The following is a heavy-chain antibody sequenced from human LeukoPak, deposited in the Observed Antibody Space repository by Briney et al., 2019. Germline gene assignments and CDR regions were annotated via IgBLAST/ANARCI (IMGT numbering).Heavy chain of an antibody. Sequence: SETLSLTCTVSGGSVSSGSYYWSWIRHPPGKGLEWIGYMYSSGITCYNPSLKSRVTISIDTSKNQFSLKLRSATAADTAVYFCARGGNWLGPWGQGTLVTVS. CDR1: GGSVSSGSYY. J-gene: IGHJ5*02. CDR2: MYSSGIT. D-gene: IGHD2-15*01. V-gene: IGHV4-61*01. CDR3: ARGGNWLGP.